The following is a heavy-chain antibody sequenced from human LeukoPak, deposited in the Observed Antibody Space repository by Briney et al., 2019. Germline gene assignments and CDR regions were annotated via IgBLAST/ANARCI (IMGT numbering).Heavy chain of an antibody. D-gene: IGHD2-8*01. J-gene: IGHJ5*02. CDR1: GGSISSGSLY. V-gene: IGHV4-61*02. Sequence: SQTLSLTCTVSGGSISSGSLYWSWIRQPAGKGLEWIGRIYTSGCTNYNPSLKSRVTMSVDTSKSQFSLKLSSVTAADTAVYYCARDLGDIVPDWFDPWGQGTLVTVSS. CDR2: IYTSGCT. CDR3: ARDLGDIVPDWFDP.